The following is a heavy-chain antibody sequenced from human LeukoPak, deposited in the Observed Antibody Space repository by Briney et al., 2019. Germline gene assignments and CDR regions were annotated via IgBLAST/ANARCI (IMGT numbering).Heavy chain of an antibody. J-gene: IGHJ2*01. CDR1: GFTFSSYA. CDR3: AKDAGVIISYWYFDL. Sequence: GGSLRLSCAASGFTFSSYAMSWVRQAPGKGLEWVSAISGSGGSTYYADSVKGRFTISRDNSKNTLYLQTNSLRAEDTAVYYCAKDAGVIISYWYFDLWGRGTLVTVSS. CDR2: ISGSGGST. D-gene: IGHD3-10*01. V-gene: IGHV3-23*01.